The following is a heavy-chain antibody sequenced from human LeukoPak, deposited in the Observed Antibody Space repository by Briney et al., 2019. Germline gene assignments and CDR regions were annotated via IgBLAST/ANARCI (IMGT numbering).Heavy chain of an antibody. D-gene: IGHD6-13*01. CDR2: IYYSGST. Sequence: SETLSLTCTVSGGSISSNYWNWIRQPPGKGLDWIGYIYYSGSTNYNPSLKSRVTISVDTSKNQFSLRLSSVTAADTAVYYCASGSAVAAAGDYWGQGTLVTVSS. CDR3: ASGSAVAAAGDY. CDR1: GGSISSNY. J-gene: IGHJ4*02. V-gene: IGHV4-59*01.